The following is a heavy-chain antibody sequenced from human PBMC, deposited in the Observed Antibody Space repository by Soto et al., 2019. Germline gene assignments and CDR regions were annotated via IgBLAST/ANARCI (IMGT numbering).Heavy chain of an antibody. CDR3: AKCAGTMIVVGDWYFDL. V-gene: IGHV3-23*01. D-gene: IGHD3-22*01. J-gene: IGHJ2*01. CDR1: GFTFSSYA. CDR2: ISGRGGST. Sequence: EVQLLESGGGLVQPGGSLRLSCAASGFTFSSYAMSWVRQAPGKGLEWVSAISGRGGSTYYADSVKGRFTTSRDNSKNTLYLQMNSLRAEDTAVYYCAKCAGTMIVVGDWYFDLLGRGTLVTVSS.